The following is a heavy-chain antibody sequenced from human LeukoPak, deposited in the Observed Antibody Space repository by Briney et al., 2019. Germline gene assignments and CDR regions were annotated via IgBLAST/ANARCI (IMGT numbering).Heavy chain of an antibody. J-gene: IGHJ4*02. CDR3: ARHRVGAAIEFDY. CDR2: IYYSGST. D-gene: IGHD1-26*01. V-gene: IGHV4-59*08. Sequence: PSETLSLTCTVSGGSISSYYWRWIRQPPGKGLEWIGYIYYSGSTNYNPSLKSRVTISVDTSKNQFSLKLSSVTAADTAAYYCARHRVGAAIEFDYWGQGTLVTVSS. CDR1: GGSISSYY.